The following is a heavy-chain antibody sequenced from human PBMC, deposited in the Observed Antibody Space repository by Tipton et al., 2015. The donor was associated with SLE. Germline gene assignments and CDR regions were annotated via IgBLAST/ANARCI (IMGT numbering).Heavy chain of an antibody. D-gene: IGHD3-22*01. CDR2: ISYDGSNK. CDR1: GFTFSTYA. CDR3: AREGAMIEAFDI. J-gene: IGHJ3*02. V-gene: IGHV3-30*04. Sequence: SLRLSCAASGFTFSTYAMHWVRQAPGKGLEWVAVISYDGSNKYYADSVKGQFTISRDNSKNTLYLQMNSLRAEDTAVYYCAREGAMIEAFDIWGQGTMVTVSS.